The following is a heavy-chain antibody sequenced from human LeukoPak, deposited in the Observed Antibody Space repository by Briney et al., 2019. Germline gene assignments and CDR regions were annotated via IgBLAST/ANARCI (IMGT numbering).Heavy chain of an antibody. CDR1: GFTFSSYG. CDR3: ARGGSGSYYYYYYYMDV. Sequence: GGSLRLSCAASGFTFSSYGMHWVRQAPGKGLEWVAVIWYDGSNKYYADSVKGRFTISKDNSENTLYLQMSSLRPEDTAAYYCARGGSGSYYYYYYYMDVWGKGTTVTVS. D-gene: IGHD3-10*01. V-gene: IGHV3-33*08. J-gene: IGHJ6*03. CDR2: IWYDGSNK.